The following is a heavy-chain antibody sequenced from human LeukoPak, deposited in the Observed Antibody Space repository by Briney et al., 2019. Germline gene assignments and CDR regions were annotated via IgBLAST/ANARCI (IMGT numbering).Heavy chain of an antibody. CDR1: GFTFSSYA. CDR2: ISGSGGST. J-gene: IGHJ4*02. D-gene: IGHD6-13*01. V-gene: IGHV3-23*01. Sequence: GGSLRLSCAASGFTFSSYAMSLVRQAPGKGLELVSAISGSGGSTYYADSVKGRFTISRDNSKNTLYLQMNSLRAEDTAVYYCAKDRHSSSWYFDYWGQGTLVTVSS. CDR3: AKDRHSSSWYFDY.